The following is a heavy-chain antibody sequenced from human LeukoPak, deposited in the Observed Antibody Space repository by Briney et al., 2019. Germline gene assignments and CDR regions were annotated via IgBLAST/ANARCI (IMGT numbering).Heavy chain of an antibody. J-gene: IGHJ4*02. CDR3: ARGVYWEYCGITSCYGPRFDC. CDR2: IKQDGSER. CDR1: GFTFSSYW. D-gene: IGHD2-2*01. Sequence: GGSLRLSCAASGFTFSSYWMSWVRQAPGKGLEWVASIKQDGSERSYVDSVKGRFTISRDNAKNSLYLEMNSLRAEDTAVYYCARGVYWEYCGITSCYGPRFDCWGQGTLVTVSS. V-gene: IGHV3-7*01.